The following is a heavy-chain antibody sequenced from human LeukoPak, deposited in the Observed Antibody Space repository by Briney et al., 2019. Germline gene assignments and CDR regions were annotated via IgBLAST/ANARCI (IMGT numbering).Heavy chain of an antibody. CDR1: GYTLTGYY. D-gene: IGHD6-19*01. CDR3: ARLESSGWYNWFDP. CDR2: INPNSGGT. J-gene: IGHJ5*02. V-gene: IGHV1-2*02. Sequence: GASVKVSCKASGYTLTGYYMHWVRQAPGQGLEWMGWINPNSGGTNYAQKFQGRVTMTRDTSISTAYMELSRLRSDDTAVYYCARLESSGWYNWFDPWGQGTLVTVSS.